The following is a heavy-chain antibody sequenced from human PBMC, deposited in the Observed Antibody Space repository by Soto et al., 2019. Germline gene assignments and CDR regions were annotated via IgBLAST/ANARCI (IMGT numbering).Heavy chain of an antibody. V-gene: IGHV3-21*01. Sequence: GSLRLSCAASGFSFAGSTMNWVRQAPGKGLEWVSSISYDSTSIYYADSVRGRFTVSRDNAKTSLYLQMSDLRAEDTAVYYCTRGSYGDYNYWGQGTLVTVSS. CDR1: GFSFAGST. CDR2: ISYDSTSI. CDR3: TRGSYGDYNY. J-gene: IGHJ4*02. D-gene: IGHD4-17*01.